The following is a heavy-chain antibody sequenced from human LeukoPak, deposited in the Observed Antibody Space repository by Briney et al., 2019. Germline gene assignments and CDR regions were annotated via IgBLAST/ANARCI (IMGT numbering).Heavy chain of an antibody. CDR3: ARSFTDYYDSSGYS. D-gene: IGHD3-22*01. J-gene: IGHJ5*02. CDR1: GGSISSGSYY. V-gene: IGHV4-61*02. Sequence: PSETLSLTCTVSGGSISSGSYYWSWIRQPAGKGLEWIGRIYTSGSTNYNPSLKSRVTISVDTSKNQFSLKLSSVTAADTAVYYCARSFTDYYDSSGYSWGQGTLVTVSS. CDR2: IYTSGST.